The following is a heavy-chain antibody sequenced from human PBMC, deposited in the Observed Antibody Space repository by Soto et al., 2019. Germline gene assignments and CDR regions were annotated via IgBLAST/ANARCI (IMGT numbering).Heavy chain of an antibody. CDR2: IIPIFGTA. CDR1: GGTFSSYA. D-gene: IGHD6-13*01. Sequence: GASVKVSCKASGGTFSSYAISWVRQAPGQGLEWMGGIIPIFGTANYAQEFQGRVTITADESTSTAYMELSSLRSEDTAVYYCATLYSSSWDTTIHFDYWGQGTLVTVSS. V-gene: IGHV1-69*13. J-gene: IGHJ4*02. CDR3: ATLYSSSWDTTIHFDY.